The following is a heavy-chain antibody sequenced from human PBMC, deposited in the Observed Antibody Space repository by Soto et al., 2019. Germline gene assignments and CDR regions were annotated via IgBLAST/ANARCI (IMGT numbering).Heavy chain of an antibody. CDR2: IVVGSGNT. CDR3: AAEYYYDSSGYSLGGYYYYYYGMDV. J-gene: IGHJ6*02. V-gene: IGHV1-58*01. Sequence: ASVKVSCKASGFTFTSSAVQWVRQARGQRLEWIGWIVVGSGNTNYAQKFQERVTITRDMYTSTAYMELSSLRSEDTAVYYCAAEYYYDSSGYSLGGYYYYYYGMDVWGQGTTVTVSS. D-gene: IGHD3-22*01. CDR1: GFTFTSSA.